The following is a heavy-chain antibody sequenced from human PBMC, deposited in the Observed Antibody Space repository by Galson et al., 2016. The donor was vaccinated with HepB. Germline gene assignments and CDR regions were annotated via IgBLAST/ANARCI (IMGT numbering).Heavy chain of an antibody. Sequence: LSLTCAVSGDSIRSSDWWSWVRQPPGKGLEWIGEIYHTGSTNYNPSLKSRVTISVDKSKNQFSLKMTSVTAADTAVYYCARVRVVAMWGGADWFDPWGQGTLVTVSS. J-gene: IGHJ5*02. D-gene: IGHD2-15*01. CDR1: GDSIRSSDW. CDR3: ARVRVVAMWGGADWFDP. CDR2: IYHTGST. V-gene: IGHV4-4*02.